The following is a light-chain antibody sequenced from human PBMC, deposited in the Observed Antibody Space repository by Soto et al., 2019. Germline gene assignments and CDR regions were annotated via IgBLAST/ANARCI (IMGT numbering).Light chain of an antibody. CDR3: QQYNKLPLT. Sequence: EIMMTQSPGTLSASPGERATLSCRASQSVSSNLAWYQQKPGQAPRLLIYAVSTRATGIPARFSGSGSGTEFTLTISSLHSEDVAVYYCQQYNKLPLTFGQGTKVEIK. CDR2: AVS. V-gene: IGKV3-15*01. CDR1: QSVSSN. J-gene: IGKJ1*01.